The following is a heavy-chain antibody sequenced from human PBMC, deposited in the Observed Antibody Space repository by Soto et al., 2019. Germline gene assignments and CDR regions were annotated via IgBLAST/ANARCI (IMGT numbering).Heavy chain of an antibody. CDR1: GYPFTSYG. Sequence: GASVKVSCKTSGYPFTSYGINWVRQAPGQGPEWMGWISAYDDKTIYSQKFQGRVTLTADTSTTTAYMELRGLRAEDTAVYYCVRDDIGLGIDYWGLGTLVTVSS. J-gene: IGHJ4*02. D-gene: IGHD1-26*01. CDR3: VRDDIGLGIDY. V-gene: IGHV1-18*01. CDR2: ISAYDDKT.